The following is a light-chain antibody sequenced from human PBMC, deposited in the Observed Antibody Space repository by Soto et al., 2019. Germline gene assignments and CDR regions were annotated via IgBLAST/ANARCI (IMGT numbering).Light chain of an antibody. Sequence: EIVMTQSPTTLSVSPGERATLSCRASQTVSGNLTWYQQKPGQAPRLLIYGASTRATGISARFSGSGSGTEFALTISYLQSEDFAVYYCQQYNKWPLTFGGGTKVEIK. CDR1: QTVSGN. CDR3: QQYNKWPLT. V-gene: IGKV3-15*01. J-gene: IGKJ4*01. CDR2: GAS.